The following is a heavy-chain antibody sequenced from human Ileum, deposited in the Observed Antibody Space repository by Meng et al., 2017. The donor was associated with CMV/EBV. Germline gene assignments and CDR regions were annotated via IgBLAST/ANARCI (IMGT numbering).Heavy chain of an antibody. J-gene: IGHJ4*02. CDR1: GFPFRSFD. Sequence: GGSLRLSCAASGFPFRSFDMSWVRQVPGKGLEWVSVVRGSDDTTYYADSVKGRFTISRDNAKNILYLQINSLRAEDTAMYYCARETSVGFDYWGQGTLVTVSS. D-gene: IGHD4-11*01. V-gene: IGHV3-23*01. CDR3: ARETSVGFDY. CDR2: VRGSDDTT.